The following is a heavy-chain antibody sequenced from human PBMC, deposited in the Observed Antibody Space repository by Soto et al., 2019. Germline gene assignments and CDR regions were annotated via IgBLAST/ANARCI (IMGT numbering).Heavy chain of an antibody. J-gene: IGHJ6*03. Sequence: GGSLRLSCAAYGFTFSSYWMSWVRQAPGKGLEWVANIKQDGSEKYYVDSVKGRFTISRDNAKNSLYLQMNSLRAEDTAVYYCARDRDYDFWIGYYDYYYYCYMDVWGKGTTVTVSS. V-gene: IGHV3-7*01. D-gene: IGHD3-3*01. CDR1: GFTFSSYW. CDR2: IKQDGSEK. CDR3: ARDRDYDFWIGYYDYYYYCYMDV.